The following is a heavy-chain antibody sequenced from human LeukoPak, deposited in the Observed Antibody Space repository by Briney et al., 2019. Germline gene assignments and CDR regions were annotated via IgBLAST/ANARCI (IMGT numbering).Heavy chain of an antibody. Sequence: SETLSLTCAVSGGSIRNYYWRWIRQPPGKGLEWIGFTYDGGSTSYNPSLRSRVSISIDTSKNQFSLNLSSVTAAETAVYYCARGWASSWYYFDFWGQGTLVTVSS. CDR3: ARGWASSWYYFDF. J-gene: IGHJ4*02. CDR2: TYDGGST. CDR1: GGSIRNYY. V-gene: IGHV4-59*01. D-gene: IGHD2-2*01.